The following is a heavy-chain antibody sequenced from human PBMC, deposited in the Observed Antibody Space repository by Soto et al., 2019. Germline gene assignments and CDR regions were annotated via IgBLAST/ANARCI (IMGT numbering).Heavy chain of an antibody. CDR1: GYTFTSYG. CDR2: ISAYNGNT. Sequence: GASVKVSCKASGYTFTSYGISWVRQAPGQGLEWMGWISAYNGNTNYAQKLQGRVTMTTDTSTSTAYMELRSLGSDDTAVYYCARGGWAVVVPAAKSPPHNWFDPWGQGTLVTVSS. J-gene: IGHJ5*02. V-gene: IGHV1-18*04. D-gene: IGHD2-2*01. CDR3: ARGGWAVVVPAAKSPPHNWFDP.